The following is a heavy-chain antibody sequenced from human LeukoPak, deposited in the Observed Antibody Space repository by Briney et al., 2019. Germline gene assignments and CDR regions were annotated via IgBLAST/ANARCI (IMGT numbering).Heavy chain of an antibody. CDR3: ARDQGYFYDSSGYYSY. Sequence: SQTLSLTCTVSGGSISSGSDYWSWIRQPAGKGLEWIGRIYTSGRTNYNPSLTSRVTISVDTSKNQLSLQLSSVTAADTAVYYCARDQGYFYDSSGYYSYWGQGTLVTVSS. D-gene: IGHD3-22*01. V-gene: IGHV4-61*02. J-gene: IGHJ4*02. CDR2: IYTSGRT. CDR1: GGSISSGSDY.